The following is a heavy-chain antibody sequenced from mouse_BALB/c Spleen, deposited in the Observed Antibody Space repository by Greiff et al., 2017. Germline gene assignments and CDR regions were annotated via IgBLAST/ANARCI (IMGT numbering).Heavy chain of an antibody. CDR3: VRDSLTTVV. CDR1: GFSLTSYD. D-gene: IGHD1-1*01. J-gene: IGHJ4*01. V-gene: IGHV2-9-2*01. Sequence: QVQLKESGPGLVAPSQSLSITCTVSGFSLTSYDISWIRQPPGKGLEWLGVIWTGGGTNYNSAFMSRLSISKDNSKSQVFLKMNSLQTDDTAIYYCVRDSLTTVVWGQGTSVTVSS. CDR2: IWTGGGT.